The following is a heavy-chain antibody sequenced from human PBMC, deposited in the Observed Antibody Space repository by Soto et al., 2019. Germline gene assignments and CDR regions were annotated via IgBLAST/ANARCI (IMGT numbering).Heavy chain of an antibody. CDR2: INHSGGT. CDR1: GGSFSGYY. Sequence: QVQLQQWGAGLLKPSETLSLTCAVYGGSFSGYYWSWIRQPPGKGLEWIGEINHSGGTNYNPSLKSRVPISLATSKNQSSLKLSSVTAADTAVYYCAMRSDAFDIWGQGTMVTVSS. CDR3: AMRSDAFDI. V-gene: IGHV4-34*01. J-gene: IGHJ3*02.